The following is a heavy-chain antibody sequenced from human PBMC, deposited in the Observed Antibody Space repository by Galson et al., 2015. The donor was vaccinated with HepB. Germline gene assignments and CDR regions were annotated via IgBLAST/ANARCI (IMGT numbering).Heavy chain of an antibody. CDR1: GFTFSSYG. CDR3: AKDCTTVVTRPYYYYYGMDV. CDR2: ISYDGSNK. Sequence: SLRLSCAASGFTFSSYGMHWVRQAPGKGLEWVAVISYDGSNKYYADSVKGRFTISRDNSKNTLYLQMNSPRAEDTAVYYCAKDCTTVVTRPYYYYYGMDVWGQGTTVTISS. D-gene: IGHD4-23*01. V-gene: IGHV3-30*18. J-gene: IGHJ6*02.